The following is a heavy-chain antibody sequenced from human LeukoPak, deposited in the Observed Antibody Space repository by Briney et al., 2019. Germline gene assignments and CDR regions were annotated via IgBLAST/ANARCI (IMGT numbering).Heavy chain of an antibody. J-gene: IGHJ5*02. V-gene: IGHV3-43*02. CDR2: IGADGGNT. CDR3: TKDNSYYGGAGGTCFDP. D-gene: IGHD1-26*01. CDR1: GFTFDDYA. Sequence: GGSLRLSCAASGFTFDDYAMHWVRQVPGKGLEWDSLIGADGGNTYYADSVNGRFTISRDNSRNSLFLQMISLRTEDTAVYYCTKDNSYYGGAGGTCFDPWGQGTLVTVSS.